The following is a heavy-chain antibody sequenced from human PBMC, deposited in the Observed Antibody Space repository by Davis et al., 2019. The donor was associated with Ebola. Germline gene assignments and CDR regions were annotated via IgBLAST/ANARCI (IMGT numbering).Heavy chain of an antibody. V-gene: IGHV3-21*01. CDR3: ARGDPGGSSWYGRLNY. J-gene: IGHJ4*02. CDR2: ISSTSTYI. Sequence: GESLKISCSASGFTFSTYSMNWVRQVPGKGLEWVSSISSTSTYIYYADSVKGRFTISRDNTRDSLYLQMHSLRADDTAAYYCARGDPGGSSWYGRLNYWGQGTLVNVSS. CDR1: GFTFSTYS. D-gene: IGHD6-13*01.